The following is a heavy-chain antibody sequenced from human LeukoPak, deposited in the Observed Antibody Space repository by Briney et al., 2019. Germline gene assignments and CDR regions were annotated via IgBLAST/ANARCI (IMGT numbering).Heavy chain of an antibody. J-gene: IGHJ6*03. Sequence: PGGSLRLSCAASGFTFSDYNMNWVRQAPGKGLEWVSYISSSSSTMHYADSVKGRFTISRDNAKNSLYLQMNSLRAEDTALYHCASGYCSSTSCPRGYYYYMDVWGKGTTVTVSS. D-gene: IGHD2-2*03. CDR3: ASGYCSSTSCPRGYYYYMDV. V-gene: IGHV3-48*04. CDR1: GFTFSDYN. CDR2: ISSSSSTM.